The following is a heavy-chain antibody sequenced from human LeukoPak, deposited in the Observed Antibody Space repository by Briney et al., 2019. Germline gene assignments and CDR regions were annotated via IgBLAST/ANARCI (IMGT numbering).Heavy chain of an antibody. CDR1: GGSFSGYY. Sequence: LETLSLTCAVYGGSFSGYYLSWIRQPPGKGLEWIGEINHSGSTNYNPSLKSRVTISVDTSKNQFSLKLSSVTAADTAVYYCARSQGAFDIWGQGTMVTVSS. CDR3: ARSQGAFDI. CDR2: INHSGST. V-gene: IGHV4-34*01. J-gene: IGHJ3*02.